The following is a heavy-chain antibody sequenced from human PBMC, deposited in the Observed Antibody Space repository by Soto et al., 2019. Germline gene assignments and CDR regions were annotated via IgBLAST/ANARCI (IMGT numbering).Heavy chain of an antibody. D-gene: IGHD3-22*01. CDR3: ASHHYYDSSGYNWFDP. J-gene: IGHJ5*02. CDR2: ISGSGGST. V-gene: IGHV3-23*01. Sequence: EVQLLESGGGLVQPGGSLRLSCAASGFTFSSYAMSWVRQAPGKGLEWVSAISGSGGSTYYADSVKGRFTISRDNSKNTLYLQMNSLTAEDTAVYYCASHHYYDSSGYNWFDPWGQGTLVTVSS. CDR1: GFTFSSYA.